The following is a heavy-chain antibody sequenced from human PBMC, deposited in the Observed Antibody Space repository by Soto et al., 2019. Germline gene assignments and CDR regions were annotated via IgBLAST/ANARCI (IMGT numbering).Heavy chain of an antibody. J-gene: IGHJ4*02. D-gene: IGHD2-15*01. Sequence: EVQLLASGGGLVQPGGSLRLSCAASGLTFSSSVMTWVRQVPGKGLEWVSVITDNGGYTSYPDSVKGRFTVSRDNSKNTVFLQMNSLGAEDTAIYYCATNFRDCPKSACYFSWGQGTLVTVAS. V-gene: IGHV3-23*01. CDR2: ITDNGGYT. CDR3: ATNFRDCPKSACYFS. CDR1: GLTFSSSV.